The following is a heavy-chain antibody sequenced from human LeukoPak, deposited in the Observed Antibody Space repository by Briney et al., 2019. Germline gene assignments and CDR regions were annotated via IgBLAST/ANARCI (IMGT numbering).Heavy chain of an antibody. Sequence: PGGSLRLSCAASGFTFSNSAMSWVRQAPGKGLEWVSTLSGSSITTYYADSVKGRFTISRDNSKNTLYLQMNSLRAEDTAVYYCARAPPDSPYYFDYWGQGTLVTVSS. D-gene: IGHD2-15*01. J-gene: IGHJ4*02. CDR3: ARAPPDSPYYFDY. V-gene: IGHV3-23*01. CDR2: LSGSSITT. CDR1: GFTFSNSA.